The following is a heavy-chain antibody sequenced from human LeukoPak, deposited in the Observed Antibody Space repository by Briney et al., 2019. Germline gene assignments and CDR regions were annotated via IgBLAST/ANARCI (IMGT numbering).Heavy chain of an antibody. D-gene: IGHD3-10*01. V-gene: IGHV3-23*01. CDR3: AKVPYSDYGSGRPPFMDV. CDR1: GFTFSNYA. Sequence: PGGSLRLSCAASGFTFSNYAMSWVRQAPGKGLEWVSTFSDSGGSTYYADSVKGRFTISRDNYKNTLYLQMDSLRAEDAAIYYCAKVPYSDYGSGRPPFMDVWGQGTTVAVSS. J-gene: IGHJ6*02. CDR2: FSDSGGST.